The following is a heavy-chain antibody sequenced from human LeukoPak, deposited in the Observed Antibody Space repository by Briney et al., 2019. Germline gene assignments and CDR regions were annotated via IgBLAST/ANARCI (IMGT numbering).Heavy chain of an antibody. Sequence: PGESLKISCKGSGYSFTSYWIGWVRQMPGKGLEWMGIIFPGDSDTRYSPSFQGQVTISADKSISTAYLQWSSLKASDTAMYYCARSYTYYDFWSGYYDYWGQGTLVTVSS. CDR3: ARSYTYYDFWSGYYDY. D-gene: IGHD3-3*01. CDR2: IFPGDSDT. J-gene: IGHJ4*02. V-gene: IGHV5-51*01. CDR1: GYSFTSYW.